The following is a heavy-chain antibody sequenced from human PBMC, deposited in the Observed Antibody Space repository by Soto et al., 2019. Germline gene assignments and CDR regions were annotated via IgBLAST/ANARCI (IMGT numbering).Heavy chain of an antibody. V-gene: IGHV3-11*06. CDR1: GFTFSDYY. Sequence: QVQLVESGGGLVKPGGSLRLSCAASGFTFSDYYMSWIRQAPGKGLEWVSYISSSSSYTNYADSVKGRFTISRDNAKNSLYLQMNSLRAEDTAVYYCARGPRSRQLAYYFDYWGQGTLVTVSS. CDR3: ARGPRSRQLAYYFDY. CDR2: ISSSSSYT. J-gene: IGHJ4*02. D-gene: IGHD6-13*01.